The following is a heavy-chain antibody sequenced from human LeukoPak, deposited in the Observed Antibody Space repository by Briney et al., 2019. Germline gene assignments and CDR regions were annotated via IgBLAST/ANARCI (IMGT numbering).Heavy chain of an antibody. Sequence: PSETLSLTCAVYGGXFSGYYCSWIRQPPGKGLEWIGEINHSGSTNYNPSLKSRVNISVDTSKNQFSLKLSSVTAADTAVYYCARGTSAAGSDYWGQGTLVTVSS. V-gene: IGHV4-34*01. CDR2: INHSGST. CDR1: GGXFSGYY. J-gene: IGHJ4*02. CDR3: ARGTSAAGSDY. D-gene: IGHD6-13*01.